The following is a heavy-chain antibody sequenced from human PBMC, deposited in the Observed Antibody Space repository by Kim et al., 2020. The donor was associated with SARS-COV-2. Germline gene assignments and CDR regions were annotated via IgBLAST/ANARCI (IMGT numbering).Heavy chain of an antibody. CDR1: GGSFNGYY. Sequence: SETLSLTCAVSGGSFNGYYWSWIRQPPGKGLEWIGDIYLIGTTKYNPSLKSLVTISLDTAKNHFSLKLSSVTSADQPVYFCARSDFPGSSIFWARFAPWG. CDR2: IYLIGTT. V-gene: IGHV4-34*01. CDR3: ARSDFPGSSIFWARFAP. J-gene: IGHJ5*02. D-gene: IGHD2-21*01.